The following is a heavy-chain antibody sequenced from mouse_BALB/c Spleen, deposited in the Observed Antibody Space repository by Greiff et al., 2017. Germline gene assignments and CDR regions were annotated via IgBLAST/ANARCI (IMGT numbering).Heavy chain of an antibody. D-gene: IGHD1-1*01. J-gene: IGHJ2*01. CDR3: ARVGSYYYGTDD. CDR1: GYTFTSYV. Sequence: VHVKQSGPELVKPGASVKMSCKASGYTFTSYVMHWVKQKPGQGLEWIGYINPYNDGTKYNEKFKGKATLTSDKSSSTAYMELSSLTSEDSAVYYGARVGSYYYGTDDWGQGTTLTVSS. CDR2: INPYNDGT. V-gene: IGHV1-14*01.